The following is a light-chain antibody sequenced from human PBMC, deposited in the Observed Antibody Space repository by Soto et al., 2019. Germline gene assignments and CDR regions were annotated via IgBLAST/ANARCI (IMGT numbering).Light chain of an antibody. CDR2: AAS. Sequence: DIQMTQSPSSVSASVGDRVTITCRASQDIGSWLAWYQQIPGKAPKLLIYAASRLQSGVPSRFSGSGSGADFTLTISSLQPEGFATYYCQQANSFPYTFGQGTRLEIK. CDR1: QDIGSW. J-gene: IGKJ2*01. CDR3: QQANSFPYT. V-gene: IGKV1-12*01.